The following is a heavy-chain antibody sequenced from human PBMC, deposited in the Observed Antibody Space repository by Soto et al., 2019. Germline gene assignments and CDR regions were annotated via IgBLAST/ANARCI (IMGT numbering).Heavy chain of an antibody. J-gene: IGHJ6*02. D-gene: IGHD5-18*01. CDR1: GGSFSGYY. Sequence: QVQLQQWGAGLLKPSETLSLTCAVYGGSFSGYYWSWIRQPPGKGLEWIGEINHSGSTNYNPSLKSRSTISVDTSKTQCSLKLSSVTAADTAVYYCARGGFRRGYSELGYYGMDVWGQGTTVTVSS. CDR3: ARGGFRRGYSELGYYGMDV. V-gene: IGHV4-34*01. CDR2: INHSGST.